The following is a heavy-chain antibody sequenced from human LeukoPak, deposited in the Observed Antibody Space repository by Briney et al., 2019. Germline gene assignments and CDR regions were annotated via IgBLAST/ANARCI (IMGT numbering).Heavy chain of an antibody. CDR1: GFTFSDYY. CDR2: ISSSGSTI. V-gene: IGHV3-11*01. D-gene: IGHD3-9*01. CDR3: SIHPKAGIRYFDWTYYYYGMDV. J-gene: IGHJ6*02. Sequence: GGSLRLSCAASGFTFSDYYMSWIRQAPGKGLECVSYISSSGSTIYYADSVKGRFTISRDNAKNSLYLQMNSLRAEDTAVYYFSIHPKAGIRYFDWTYYYYGMDVWGQGTTVAVSS.